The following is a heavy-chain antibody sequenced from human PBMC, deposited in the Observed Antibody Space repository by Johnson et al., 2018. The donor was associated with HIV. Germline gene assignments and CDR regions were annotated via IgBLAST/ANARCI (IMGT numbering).Heavy chain of an antibody. J-gene: IGHJ3*02. CDR2: ISGFDSST. CDR1: GFTFSTYP. Sequence: EVQLVESGGGLVQPGGSLRLSCAASGFTFSTYPMTWVRQAPTKGLEWVSAISGFDSSTYYADSVKGRFSISRDNSKNTVYLQRSSLRAEDTAIYYCAKGEGYCGCDCLDAFDIWGQGTMVTVSS. D-gene: IGHD2-21*01. CDR3: AKGEGYCGCDCLDAFDI. V-gene: IGHV3-23*04.